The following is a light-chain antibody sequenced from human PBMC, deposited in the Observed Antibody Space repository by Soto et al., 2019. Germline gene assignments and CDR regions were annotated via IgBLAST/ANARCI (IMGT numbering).Light chain of an antibody. CDR2: LVS. Sequence: EIVLTQSPPSLPVTPGEPASIACRSSQSLLHSNGYNYLDWYLQKPGQSPQPLIFLVSNRASGVPDRFSGSGSGTDFTLKISRVEAEDVGVYYCMQALQTPTFGGGTKVEIK. CDR3: MQALQTPT. V-gene: IGKV2-28*01. J-gene: IGKJ4*01. CDR1: QSLLHSNGYNY.